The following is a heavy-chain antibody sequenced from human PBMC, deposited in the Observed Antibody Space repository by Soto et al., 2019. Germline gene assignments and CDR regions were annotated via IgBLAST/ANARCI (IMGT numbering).Heavy chain of an antibody. CDR2: VYPGDSDS. CDR1: GYMFATYW. CDR3: ARRGYYNYAMDV. J-gene: IGHJ6*02. V-gene: IGHV5-51*03. D-gene: IGHD3-10*01. Sequence: EVQLVQSGAEVKKPGESLNISCEISGYMFATYWIVWVRQMPGKGLEWMGIVYPGDSDSIYSPSFQGQVTISADRSTSTVYLQGSSLKASDTGIYYCARRGYYNYAMDVWGQGTTVTVSS.